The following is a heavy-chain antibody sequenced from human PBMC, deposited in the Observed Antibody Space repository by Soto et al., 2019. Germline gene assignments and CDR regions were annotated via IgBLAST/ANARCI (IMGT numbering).Heavy chain of an antibody. CDR3: AREVNNYYGMDV. CDR2: IYYSGST. CDR1: GGSVSSGSYY. J-gene: IGHJ6*02. V-gene: IGHV4-61*01. Sequence: PSETLSLTCTVSGGSVSSGSYYWSWIRQPPGKGLEWIGYIYYSGSTNYNPSLKSRITISVDTSKTQFSLILSSVTAADTAVFYCAREVNNYYGMDVWGQGTTVTVSS.